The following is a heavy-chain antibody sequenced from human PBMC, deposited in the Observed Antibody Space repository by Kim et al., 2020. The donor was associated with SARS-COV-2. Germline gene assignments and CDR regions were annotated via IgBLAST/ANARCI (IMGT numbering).Heavy chain of an antibody. Sequence: GGSLRLSCAASGFTFSSYGMHWVRQAPGKGLEWVAVISYDGSNKYYADSVKGRFTISRDNSKNTLYLQMNSLRAEDTAVYYCAKGSYSSGWYGDYYYYGMDVWGQGTTVTVSS. D-gene: IGHD6-19*01. J-gene: IGHJ6*02. CDR2: ISYDGSNK. CDR3: AKGSYSSGWYGDYYYYGMDV. V-gene: IGHV3-30*18. CDR1: GFTFSSYG.